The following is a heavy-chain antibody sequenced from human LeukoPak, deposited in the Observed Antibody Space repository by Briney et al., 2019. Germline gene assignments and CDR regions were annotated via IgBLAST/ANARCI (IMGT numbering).Heavy chain of an antibody. V-gene: IGHV4-59*08. CDR2: IYYSGST. Sequence: SKTLSLTCTVSGGSISSYYWSWIRQPPGKGLEWIGYIYYSGSTNYNPSLKSRVTISVDTSKNQFSLKLSSVTAADTAVYYCARRLRPGSYDDYWGQGTLVTVSS. CDR3: ARRLRPGSYDDY. D-gene: IGHD1-26*01. CDR1: GGSISSYY. J-gene: IGHJ4*02.